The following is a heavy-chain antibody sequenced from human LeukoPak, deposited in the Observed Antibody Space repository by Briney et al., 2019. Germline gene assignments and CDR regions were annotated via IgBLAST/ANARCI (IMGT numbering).Heavy chain of an antibody. D-gene: IGHD6-13*01. CDR2: IYYSGST. CDR3: ARVFAQQQLDPYFDY. CDR1: GASISSYY. Sequence: SETLSLTCTVSGASISSYYWSWIRQPPGKGLEWIGYIYYSGSTNYNPSLKSRVTISVDTSKNQFSLKLSSVTAADTAVYYCARVFAQQQLDPYFDYWGQGTLVTVSS. J-gene: IGHJ4*02. V-gene: IGHV4-59*12.